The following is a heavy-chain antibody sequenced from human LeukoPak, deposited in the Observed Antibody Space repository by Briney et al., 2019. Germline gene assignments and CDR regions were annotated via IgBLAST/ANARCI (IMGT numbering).Heavy chain of an antibody. CDR2: IDSSGNI. D-gene: IGHD2-8*01. V-gene: IGHV4-61*02. CDR1: GGSISSGSYF. CDR3: AREALPNGVWRVGWFDP. Sequence: PSQTLSLTCTVSGGSISSGSYFWSWIRQSAGRGLEWIGRIDSSGNINYNPSLKSRVAMSLDTSKIQFPLKLSSVTAADTAVYYCAREALPNGVWRVGWFDPWGQGTLVTVFS. J-gene: IGHJ5*02.